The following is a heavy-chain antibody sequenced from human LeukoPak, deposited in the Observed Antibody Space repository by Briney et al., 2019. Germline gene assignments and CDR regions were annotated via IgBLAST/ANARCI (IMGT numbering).Heavy chain of an antibody. J-gene: IGHJ1*01. CDR3: ARDFNCSGGHCFQH. CDR2: IIPIFGTA. Sequence: GASVKVSCKASGGTFSSYAISWVRQAPGQGLEWMGRIIPIFGTANYAQKFQGRVTITRDESTSTAYMELSSLRSEDTAVYYCARDFNCSGGHCFQHWGQGTLVTVSS. V-gene: IGHV1-69*05. D-gene: IGHD2-15*01. CDR1: GGTFSSYA.